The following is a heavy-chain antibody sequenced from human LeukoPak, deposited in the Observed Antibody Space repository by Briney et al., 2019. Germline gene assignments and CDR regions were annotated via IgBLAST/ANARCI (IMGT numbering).Heavy chain of an antibody. Sequence: ASETLSLTCTVSGGSISSSSYYWGWIRQPPGKGLEWIGSIYYSGSTYYNPSLKSRVTISVDTSKNQFSLKLSSVTAADTAVYYCARVLVRGVTTNWFDPWGQGTLVTVSS. V-gene: IGHV4-39*07. CDR3: ARVLVRGVTTNWFDP. J-gene: IGHJ5*02. D-gene: IGHD3-10*01. CDR1: GGSISSSSYY. CDR2: IYYSGST.